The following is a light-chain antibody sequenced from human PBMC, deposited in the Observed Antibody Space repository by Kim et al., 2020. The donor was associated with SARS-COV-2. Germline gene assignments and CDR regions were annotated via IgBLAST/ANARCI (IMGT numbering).Light chain of an antibody. CDR1: SSYVGGYNY. J-gene: IGLJ2*01. CDR3: NSYTSSSTLVV. Sequence: QSITISCTGTSSYVGGYNYVSWYQQHPGKAPKLMIYDVSNRPSGVSNRFSGSKSGNTASLTISGLQAEDEADYYCNSYTSSSTLVVFGGGTQLTVL. CDR2: DVS. V-gene: IGLV2-14*03.